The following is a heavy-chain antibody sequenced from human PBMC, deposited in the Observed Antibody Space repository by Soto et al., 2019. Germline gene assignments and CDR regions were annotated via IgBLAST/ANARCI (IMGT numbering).Heavy chain of an antibody. CDR1: GHTSTNYA. D-gene: IGHD3-10*01. CDR3: AREGSTYGSTFDY. Sequence: QVQLVQSGAEVKKPGASVKVSCKASGHTSTNYAVHWVRQAPGQRLEWMGRIDAGNGDPKYSQKFQGRVTITTDTSASTAYMELSSLRSEDTAVYYCAREGSTYGSTFDYWGQGTLVTVSS. J-gene: IGHJ4*02. CDR2: IDAGNGDP. V-gene: IGHV1-3*01.